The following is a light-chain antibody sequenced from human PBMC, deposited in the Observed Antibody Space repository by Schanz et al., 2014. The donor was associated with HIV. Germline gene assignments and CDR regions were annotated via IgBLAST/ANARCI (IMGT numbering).Light chain of an antibody. J-gene: IGKJ4*01. V-gene: IGKV3-20*01. CDR3: QQYHSSRGT. CDR1: QSVSSSY. Sequence: EIVLTQSPGTLSLSPGERATLSCRASQSVSSSYLAWHQQKPGQAPRLLIFGASGRATGIPDRFSGSGSGTDFTLTISRLEPEDFAVYYCQQYHSSRGTFGGGTKVELK. CDR2: GAS.